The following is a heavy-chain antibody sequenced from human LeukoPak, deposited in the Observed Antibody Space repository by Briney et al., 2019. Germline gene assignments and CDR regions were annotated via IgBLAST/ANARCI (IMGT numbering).Heavy chain of an antibody. V-gene: IGHV4-61*01. CDR1: GGSISSGNLY. Sequence: SETLSLTCTVSGGSISSGNLYWSWIRQRPGKGLEWIGYIYYSGSTNYNPSLKNRVTISVDTSKNQFSLKLSPVTAADTAVYYCARVVQGFDDFEIWGQGAMVTVSS. CDR2: IYYSGST. D-gene: IGHD2-2*01. J-gene: IGHJ3*02. CDR3: ARVVQGFDDFEI.